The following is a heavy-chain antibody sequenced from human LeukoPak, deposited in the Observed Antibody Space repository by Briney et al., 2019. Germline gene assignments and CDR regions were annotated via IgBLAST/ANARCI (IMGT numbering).Heavy chain of an antibody. V-gene: IGHV1-69*04. CDR1: GYTFTDYD. CDR3: AREKNGYNILDAIDI. Sequence: SVKVSCKASGYTFTDYDINWVRQAPGQGLEWMGRIVPILGIATYAQKFQGRVTITADKSTNTAYMELRSLRSEDTAVYYCAREKNGYNILDAIDIWGQGTRVTVSS. CDR2: IVPILGIA. D-gene: IGHD5-24*01. J-gene: IGHJ3*02.